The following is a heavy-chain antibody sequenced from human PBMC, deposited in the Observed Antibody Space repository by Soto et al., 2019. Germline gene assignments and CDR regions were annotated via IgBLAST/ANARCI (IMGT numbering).Heavy chain of an antibody. CDR3: ARAPSENCSGGSCYSDYYGMDV. CDR2: ISYDGSNK. D-gene: IGHD2-15*01. J-gene: IGHJ6*02. V-gene: IGHV3-30-3*01. Sequence: PGGSLGLSCAASGFTFSSYAMHWVRQAPGKGLEWVAVISYDGSNKYYADSVKGRFTISRDNSKNTLYLQMNSLRAEDTAVYYCARAPSENCSGGSCYSDYYGMDVWGQGTTVTVSS. CDR1: GFTFSSYA.